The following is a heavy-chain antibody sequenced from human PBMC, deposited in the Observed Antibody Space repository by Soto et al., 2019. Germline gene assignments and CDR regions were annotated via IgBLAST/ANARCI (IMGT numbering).Heavy chain of an antibody. Sequence: QVQLVQSGAEVKKPGASVKVSCKASGYTFTSYGISWVRQAPGQGLEWMGRISAYNGNTNYAQKLQGRVTMTTDTXTSTSYMELRSLRSEGTAVYYWARVVGALGPRFDPWGQGTLGTV. J-gene: IGHJ5*02. D-gene: IGHD2-15*01. V-gene: IGHV1-18*01. CDR2: ISAYNGNT. CDR1: GYTFTSYG. CDR3: ARVVGALGPRFDP.